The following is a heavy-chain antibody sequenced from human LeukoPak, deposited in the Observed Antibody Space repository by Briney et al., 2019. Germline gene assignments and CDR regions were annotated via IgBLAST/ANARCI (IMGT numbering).Heavy chain of an antibody. CDR3: ARGGAGWSVAGTLRWFDP. CDR2: IKHSGST. CDR1: GGSFSSYY. J-gene: IGHJ5*02. D-gene: IGHD6-19*01. Sequence: PSETLSLTCAVYGGSFSSYYWNWIRQPPGKGLEWIGEIKHSGSTNYNPSLKSRVTMSVDTSKNQFSLKLSSVTAADTAVYYCARGGAGWSVAGTLRWFDPWGQGTLVTVSS. V-gene: IGHV4-34*01.